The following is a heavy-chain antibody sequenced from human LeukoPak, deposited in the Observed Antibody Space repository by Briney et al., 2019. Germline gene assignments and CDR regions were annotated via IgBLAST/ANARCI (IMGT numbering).Heavy chain of an antibody. V-gene: IGHV3-23*01. D-gene: IGHD6-6*01. CDR1: GFTFSSYA. J-gene: IGHJ5*02. CDR2: ISGSGGST. Sequence: GGSLRLSCAASGFTFSSYAMSWVRQAPGKGLEWVSAISGSGGSTYYADSVKGRFTISRDNPKNTLYLQMNSLRAEDTAVYYCAKDPISSIAALFDPWGQGTLVTVSS. CDR3: AKDPISSIAALFDP.